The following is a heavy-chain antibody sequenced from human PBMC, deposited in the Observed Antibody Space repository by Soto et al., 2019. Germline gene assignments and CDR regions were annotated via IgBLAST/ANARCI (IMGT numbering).Heavy chain of an antibody. J-gene: IGHJ3*02. CDR2: INPSGGST. V-gene: IGHV1-46*01. D-gene: IGHD6-13*01. Sequence: SLKIYCKTSGYTFTSYYMHWVRQAPGQGLEWMGIINPSGGSTSYAQKFQGRVTMTRDTSTSTVYMELSSLRSEDTAVYYCARQIGPIADDAFDIWGQGTMVTVSS. CDR1: GYTFTSYY. CDR3: ARQIGPIADDAFDI.